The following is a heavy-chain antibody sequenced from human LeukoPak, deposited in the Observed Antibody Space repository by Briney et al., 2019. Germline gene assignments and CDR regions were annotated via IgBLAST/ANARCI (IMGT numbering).Heavy chain of an antibody. CDR1: GSTFSSYA. CDR3: ARDSQAYGSGATIDY. J-gene: IGHJ4*02. D-gene: IGHD2-15*01. V-gene: IGHV1-69*13. CDR2: IIPIFGTA. Sequence: AASVKVSCKASGSTFSSYAISWVRQAPGQGLEWMGGIIPIFGTANYAQKFQGRVTITADESTSTAYMELSSLRSEDTAVYYCARDSQAYGSGATIDYWGQGTLVTVSS.